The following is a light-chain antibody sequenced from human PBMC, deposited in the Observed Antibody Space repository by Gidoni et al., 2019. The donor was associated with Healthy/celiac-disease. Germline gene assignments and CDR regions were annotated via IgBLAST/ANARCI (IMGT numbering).Light chain of an antibody. CDR2: EVS. CDR3: SSYTSSSTLV. CDR1: SSDVGGYNY. V-gene: IGLV2-14*01. Sequence: QSALTQPASVSGSPVQSITISCTGTSSDVGGYNYVSWYQQHPGKAPKLRMYEVSNRPSGVSNRFSGSKSGNTASLTISGLQAEDEADYYCSSYTSSSTLVFGGGTKLTVL. J-gene: IGLJ2*01.